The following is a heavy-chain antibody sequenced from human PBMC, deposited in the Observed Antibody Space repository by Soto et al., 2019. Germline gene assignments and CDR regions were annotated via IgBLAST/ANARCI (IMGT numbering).Heavy chain of an antibody. CDR3: ARVGFGSSGHSFAFEI. V-gene: IGHV4-30-4*01. D-gene: IGHD3-22*01. CDR1: GDSIISGDFY. CDR2: IYYTGSA. Sequence: QVQLQDSGPGLVEASQTLSLTCKVSGDSIISGDFYWSWVRQPPGKGLEWIGYIYYTGSALYNPSLTSRVTISVDTLNQRFSLELSRVTAADPAVYFCARVGFGSSGHSFAFEIWCQGTTVTVSA. J-gene: IGHJ3*02.